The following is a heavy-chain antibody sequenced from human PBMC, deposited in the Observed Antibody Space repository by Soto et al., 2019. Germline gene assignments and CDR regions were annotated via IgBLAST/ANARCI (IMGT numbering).Heavy chain of an antibody. Sequence: GASVKVSCKASGYTFTSYYMHWVRQAPGQGLEWMGIINPSAGSTSYAQKFQGRVTMTRDTSTSTVYMELSSLRSEDTAVYYCARDTNTVRFYDSSGYLNWFDPWGQGTLVTSPQ. CDR1: GYTFTSYY. CDR2: INPSAGST. J-gene: IGHJ5*02. CDR3: ARDTNTVRFYDSSGYLNWFDP. D-gene: IGHD3-22*01. V-gene: IGHV1-46*03.